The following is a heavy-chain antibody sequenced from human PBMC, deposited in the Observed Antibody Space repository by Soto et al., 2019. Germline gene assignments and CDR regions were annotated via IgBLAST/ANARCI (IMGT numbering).Heavy chain of an antibody. V-gene: IGHV1-24*01. Sequence: ASVKVSCKVSGYTLTELSMHWVRQAPGKGLEWMGGFDPEDGETIYAQKFQGRVTMTEDTSTDTAYMELSSLRSEDTAVYYCATGGVYYYDSSGAFDIWGQGTMVTVS. D-gene: IGHD3-22*01. J-gene: IGHJ3*02. CDR2: FDPEDGET. CDR1: GYTLTELS. CDR3: ATGGVYYYDSSGAFDI.